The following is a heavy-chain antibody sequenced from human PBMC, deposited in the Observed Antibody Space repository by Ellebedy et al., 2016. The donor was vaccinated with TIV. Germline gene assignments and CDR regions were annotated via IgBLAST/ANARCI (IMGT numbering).Heavy chain of an antibody. CDR2: INPNSGGT. CDR3: TRDLTNIVSGDY. CDR1: GYTFTDYY. J-gene: IGHJ4*02. V-gene: IGHV1-2*02. Sequence: AASVKVSCKTSGYTFTDYYIHWVRQVPGQGLEWMAWINPNSGGTNYAQKFQGRVTVTRDTSTSTAFLELSRLRSDDTAVYYCTRDLTNIVSGDYWGQGTLVTVSS. D-gene: IGHD5/OR15-5a*01.